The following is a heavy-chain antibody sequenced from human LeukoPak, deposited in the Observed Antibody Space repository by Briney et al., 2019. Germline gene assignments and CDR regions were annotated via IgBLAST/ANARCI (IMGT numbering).Heavy chain of an antibody. Sequence: PGGSLRLSCVASGVTLSNYAMSWARQAPGKGLEWVSGISSSGSGGNTYYADSVKGRFTISRDSSRNTVFLQMNSLRVEDTAVYYCARELSQIVWGGLDYGGQGTLVSVSS. CDR1: GVTLSNYA. V-gene: IGHV3-23*01. J-gene: IGHJ4*02. CDR3: ARELSQIVWGGLDY. D-gene: IGHD2-21*01. CDR2: ISSSGSGGNT.